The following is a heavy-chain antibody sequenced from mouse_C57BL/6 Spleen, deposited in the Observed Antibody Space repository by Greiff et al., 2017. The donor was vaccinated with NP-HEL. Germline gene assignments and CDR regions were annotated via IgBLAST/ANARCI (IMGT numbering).Heavy chain of an antibody. CDR3: ARDWGPYYFDY. D-gene: IGHD4-1*01. CDR1: GYSITSGYY. Sequence: ESGPGLVKPSQSLSLTCSVTGYSITSGYYWNWIRQFPGNKLEWMGYISYDGSNNYNPSLKNRISITRDTSKNQFFLKLNSVTTEDTATYYCARDWGPYYFDYWGQGTTLTVSS. J-gene: IGHJ2*01. CDR2: ISYDGSN. V-gene: IGHV3-6*01.